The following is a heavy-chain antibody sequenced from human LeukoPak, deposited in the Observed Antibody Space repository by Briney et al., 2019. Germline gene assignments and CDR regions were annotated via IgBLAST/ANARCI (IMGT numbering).Heavy chain of an antibody. CDR1: GFTFSSYS. V-gene: IGHV3-21*01. D-gene: IGHD3-9*01. J-gene: IGHJ6*02. CDR2: ISSSSSYI. CDR3: ARADDILTGYYAYYYYGMDV. Sequence: GGSLRLSCAASGFTFSSYSTNWVRQAPGKGLEWVSSISSSSSYIYYADSVKGRFTISRDNAKNSLYLQMNSLRAEDTAVYYRARADDILTGYYAYYYYGMDVWGQGTTVTVSS.